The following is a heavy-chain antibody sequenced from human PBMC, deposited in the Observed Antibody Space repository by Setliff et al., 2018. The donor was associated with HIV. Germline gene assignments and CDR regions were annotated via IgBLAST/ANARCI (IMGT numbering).Heavy chain of an antibody. V-gene: IGHV1-18*01. CDR1: GYTLTEVS. CDR2: ISAYNGNS. D-gene: IGHD3-10*02. CDR3: AGIVRPSYYYYYMDV. Sequence: RASVKVSCKISGYTLTEVSMHWVRQAPGKGLEWMGWISAYNGNSNYALKLQGRVTMTTDTSTSTAYMELSSLRSEDTAVYYCAGIVRPSYYYYYMDVWGKGTTVTVSS. J-gene: IGHJ6*03.